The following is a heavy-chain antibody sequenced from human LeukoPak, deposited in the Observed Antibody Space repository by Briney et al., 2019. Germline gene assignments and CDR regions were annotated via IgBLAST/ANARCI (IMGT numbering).Heavy chain of an antibody. J-gene: IGHJ3*02. D-gene: IGHD6-19*01. Sequence: GGSPRLSCAASGFTVSSNYMSWVRQAPGKGLECVSVIYSGGSTHYADSVKGRFTISRDNSKNTLYLQMNSLRAEDTAVYYCARDQNIAVAGTGSAFDIWGQGTMVTVSS. V-gene: IGHV3-66*01. CDR2: IYSGGST. CDR3: ARDQNIAVAGTGSAFDI. CDR1: GFTVSSNY.